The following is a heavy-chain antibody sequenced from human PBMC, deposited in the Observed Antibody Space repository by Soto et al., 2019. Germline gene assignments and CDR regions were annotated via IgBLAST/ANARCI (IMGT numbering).Heavy chain of an antibody. Sequence: GGSLRLSCAASGFTFSSYSMNWVRQAPGKGLEWVSSISSSSSYIYYADSVKGRFTISRDNAKNSLYLQMNSLRAEDTAVYYCARIQLAYDACDIWGQGTMVTVSS. CDR1: GFTFSSYS. CDR2: ISSSSSYI. D-gene: IGHD6-6*01. J-gene: IGHJ3*02. V-gene: IGHV3-21*01. CDR3: ARIQLAYDACDI.